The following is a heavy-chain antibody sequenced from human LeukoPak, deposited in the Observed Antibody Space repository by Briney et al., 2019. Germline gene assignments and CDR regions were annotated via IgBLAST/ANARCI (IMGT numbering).Heavy chain of an antibody. V-gene: IGHV4-30-4*01. CDR3: ARARSGSYFPSYFDY. Sequence: PSETLSLTCTVSGGSISSGDYYWSWIRQPPGKGLEWIGYIYYSGSTYYNPSLKSRVTISVDTSKNQFSLKLSSVTAADTAVYYCARARSGSYFPSYFDYWGQGTLVTVSS. D-gene: IGHD1-26*01. CDR1: GGSISSGDYY. CDR2: IYYSGST. J-gene: IGHJ4*02.